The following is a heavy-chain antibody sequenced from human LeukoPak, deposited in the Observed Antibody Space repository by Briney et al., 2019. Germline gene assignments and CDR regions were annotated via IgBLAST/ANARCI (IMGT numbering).Heavy chain of an antibody. J-gene: IGHJ4*02. CDR3: AQGPIGGLRKGFDI. Sequence: GASVKVSRKASGNTFAGYYVHWVRHGPGQGLERMWWINTHNGATNYAQHFQGRVTMTTDMAATTAYMDLDGLISDDEAVYFCAQGPIGGLRKGFDIWGQGTLVTVSS. CDR2: INTHNGAT. V-gene: IGHV1-2*02. CDR1: GNTFAGYY. D-gene: IGHD1-26*01.